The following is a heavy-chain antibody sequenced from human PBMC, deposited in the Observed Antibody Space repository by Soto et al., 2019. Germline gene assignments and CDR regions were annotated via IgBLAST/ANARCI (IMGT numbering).Heavy chain of an antibody. V-gene: IGHV4-39*01. Sequence: ETLSLTCTVSGGSISSSSYYWGWIRQPPGKGLEWIGSIYYSGSTYYNPSLKSRVTISVDTSKNQFSLKLSSVTAADTAVYYCASVPYDILTGYYGNYFDYWGQGTLVTVSS. D-gene: IGHD3-9*01. CDR2: IYYSGST. J-gene: IGHJ4*02. CDR1: GGSISSSSYY. CDR3: ASVPYDILTGYYGNYFDY.